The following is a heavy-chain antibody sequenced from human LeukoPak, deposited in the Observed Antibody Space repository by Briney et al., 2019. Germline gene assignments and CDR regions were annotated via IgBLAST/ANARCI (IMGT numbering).Heavy chain of an antibody. CDR1: GFTFDDYA. CDR2: ISWNIGSI. J-gene: IGHJ3*02. D-gene: IGHD6-19*01. CDR3: AKDRSSGWYPSLDFFDAFDI. Sequence: PGRSLRLSCAASGFTFDDYAMHWVRQAPGKGLEWVSGISWNIGSIGYADSVKGRFTISRDNAKNSLYLQMNSLRAEDMALSYCAKDRSSGWYPSLDFFDAFDIWGQGTMVTVSS. V-gene: IGHV3-9*03.